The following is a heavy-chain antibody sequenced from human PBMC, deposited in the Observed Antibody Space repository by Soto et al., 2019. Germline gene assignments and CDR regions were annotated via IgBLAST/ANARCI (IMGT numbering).Heavy chain of an antibody. CDR1: GFTFSNYA. V-gene: IGHV3-30-3*01. D-gene: IGHD5-18*01. CDR2: ISYDGSDK. Sequence: LRLSCAASGFTFSNYAMHWVRQAPGKGLEWVAVISYDGSDKYNANSVKGRFTISRDNSKNTLYLQMNSLRAEDTAVYYCARDTGPNGYNYYYFGMDVWGQGTTVTVSS. J-gene: IGHJ6*02. CDR3: ARDTGPNGYNYYYFGMDV.